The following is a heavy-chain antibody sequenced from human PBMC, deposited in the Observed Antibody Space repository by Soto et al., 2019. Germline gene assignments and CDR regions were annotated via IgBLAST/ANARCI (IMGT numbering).Heavy chain of an antibody. Sequence: ASVKVSCKASGYTFTSYAMHWVRQAPGQRLEWTGWINAGNGNTNYAQKFQGRVTMTTDTSTSTAYMDLRSLRSDDTAVYYCARADGGGSNIDYWGQGALVTVSS. CDR2: INAGNGNT. V-gene: IGHV1-3*01. CDR3: ARADGGGSNIDY. J-gene: IGHJ4*02. D-gene: IGHD1-26*01. CDR1: GYTFTSYA.